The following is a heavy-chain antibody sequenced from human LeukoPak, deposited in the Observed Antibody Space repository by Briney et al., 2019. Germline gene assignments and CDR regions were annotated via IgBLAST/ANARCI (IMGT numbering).Heavy chain of an antibody. CDR1: GGSISSSNW. CDR2: IYHSGST. V-gene: IGHV4-4*02. CDR3: ASGGSSSWYGWFDP. J-gene: IGHJ5*02. Sequence: SGTLSLTCAVSGGSISSSNWWSWVRQPPGKGLEWIGEIYHSGSTNYNPSLKSRVTISVDKSKNRFSLKLSSVTAADTAVYYCASGGSSSWYGWFDPWGQGTLVTVSS. D-gene: IGHD6-13*01.